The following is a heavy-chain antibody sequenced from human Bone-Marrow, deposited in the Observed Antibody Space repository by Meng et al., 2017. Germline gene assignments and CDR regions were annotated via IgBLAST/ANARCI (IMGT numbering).Heavy chain of an antibody. Sequence: GGSLRLSCVASGFTLSSYWMGWVRQAPGKGLEWVANIKQDGSEMYYVDSVKGRFTISRDNAKNSLYVQMNSLRVEDTAVYYCARERGSRQFDLWGRGTRVTGSS. CDR1: GFTLSSYW. CDR2: IKQDGSEM. D-gene: IGHD3-10*01. J-gene: IGHJ2*01. CDR3: ARERGSRQFDL. V-gene: IGHV3-7*01.